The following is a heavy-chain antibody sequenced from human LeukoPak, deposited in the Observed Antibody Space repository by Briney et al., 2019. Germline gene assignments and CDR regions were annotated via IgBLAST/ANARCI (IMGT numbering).Heavy chain of an antibody. CDR1: GFTFGSYD. Sequence: GGSLRLSCAASGFTFGSYDLSWVRQAPGKGLECVAAISRGVGSTYYADSVKGRFTISRDNSKNTLYLQMNNLRADDTAVYYCAKKGQADDYGKPDWGQGTLVTVSS. V-gene: IGHV3-23*01. J-gene: IGHJ4*02. CDR2: ISRGVGST. D-gene: IGHD4-17*01. CDR3: AKKGQADDYGKPD.